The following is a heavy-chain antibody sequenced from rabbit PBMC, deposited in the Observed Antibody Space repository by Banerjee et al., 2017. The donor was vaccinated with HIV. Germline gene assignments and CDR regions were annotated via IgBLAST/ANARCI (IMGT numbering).Heavy chain of an antibody. CDR3: ARDLAGVIGWNFGL. D-gene: IGHD4-1*01. J-gene: IGHJ3*01. V-gene: IGHV1S40*01. CDR2: IDAGTSGTT. Sequence: QSLEESGGDLVKPGASLTLTCTASGFSFNNNYHMCWVRQAPGKGLEWIACIDAGTSGTTYYANWAKGRFTFSKTSSTTVTLQMTSLTAADTATYFCARDLAGVIGWNFGLWGQGTLVTVS. CDR1: GFSFNNNYH.